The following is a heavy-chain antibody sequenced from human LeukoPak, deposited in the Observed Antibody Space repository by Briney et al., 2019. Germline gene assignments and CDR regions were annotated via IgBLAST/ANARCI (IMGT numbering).Heavy chain of an antibody. V-gene: IGHV3-73*01. Sequence: PGGSLRLSCAASGFSFSGSAMHWVRQASGKGLVWVGRIRSKANSYATSYGESVKGRFTISRDDSKNTAFLQMNSLKTEDTAVYYCTRRYYYDSSGSLNGDYWGQGTLVTVSS. CDR2: IRSKANSYAT. CDR1: GFSFSGSA. CDR3: TRRYYYDSSGSLNGDY. J-gene: IGHJ4*02. D-gene: IGHD3-22*01.